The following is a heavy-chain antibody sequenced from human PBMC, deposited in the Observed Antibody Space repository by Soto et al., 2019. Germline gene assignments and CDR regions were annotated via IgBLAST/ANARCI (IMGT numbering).Heavy chain of an antibody. CDR3: ARDQIVGVPEYFDD. D-gene: IGHD1-26*01. J-gene: IGHJ4*02. CDR2: ISSDGGNK. V-gene: IGHV3-30-3*01. Sequence: GGSLRLSCAASGFTFSSSTMHWVRQAPGKGLEWVAVISSDGGNKYYADSVKGRFTISRDNSKNTLYLQMNSLRTEDTAVYYCARDQIVGVPEYFDDWGQGTLVTVSS. CDR1: GFTFSSST.